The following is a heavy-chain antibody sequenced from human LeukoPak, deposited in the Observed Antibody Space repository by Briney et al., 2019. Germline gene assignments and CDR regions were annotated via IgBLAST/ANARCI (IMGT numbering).Heavy chain of an antibody. CDR3: ARGSATGMEDY. D-gene: IGHD6-13*01. J-gene: IGHJ4*02. V-gene: IGHV7-4-1*02. Sequence: GASVKVSCKASGYTFTSYGISWVRQAPGQGLEWMGWINTNTGNPTYAQGFTGRFVFSLDTSVSTAYLQISSLKAEDNAVYYCARGSATGMEDYWGQGTLVTVSS. CDR1: GYTFTSYG. CDR2: INTNTGNP.